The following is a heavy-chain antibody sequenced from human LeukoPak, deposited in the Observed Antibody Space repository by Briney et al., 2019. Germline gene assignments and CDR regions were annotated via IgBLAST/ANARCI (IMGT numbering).Heavy chain of an antibody. V-gene: IGHV1-69*05. CDR3: AREGYCSGGSCYPGYSWFDP. J-gene: IGHJ5*02. CDR2: IIPIFGTA. CDR1: GGTFSSYA. D-gene: IGHD2-15*01. Sequence: GASVKVSCKASGGTFSSYAISWVRQAPGQGLEWMGGIIPIFGTANYAQKFQGRVTITTDESTSTAYMELSSLRSEDTAVYYCAREGYCSGGSCYPGYSWFDPWGQGTLVTVSS.